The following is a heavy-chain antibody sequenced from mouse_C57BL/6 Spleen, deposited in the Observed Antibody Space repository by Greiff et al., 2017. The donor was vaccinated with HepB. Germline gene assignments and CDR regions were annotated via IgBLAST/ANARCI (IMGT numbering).Heavy chain of an antibody. V-gene: IGHV1-64*01. D-gene: IGHD2-13*01. CDR1: GYTFTSYW. CDR2: IHPNSGST. J-gene: IGHJ4*01. CDR3: ARNTIYDVDYDAMDY. Sequence: VQLQQSGAELVKPGASVKLSCKASGYTFTSYWMHWVKQRPGQGLEWIGMIHPNSGSTNYNEKFKSKATLTVDKSSSTAYMQLSSLTSEDSAVYYCARNTIYDVDYDAMDYWGQGTSVTVSS.